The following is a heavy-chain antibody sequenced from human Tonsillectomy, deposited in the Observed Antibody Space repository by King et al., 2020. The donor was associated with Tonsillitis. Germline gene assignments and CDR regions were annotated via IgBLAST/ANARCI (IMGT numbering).Heavy chain of an antibody. D-gene: IGHD1-26*01. V-gene: IGHV3-23*04. J-gene: IGHJ4*02. Sequence: VQLVESGGGLVQPGGSLRLSCAASGFTFSSYAMSWVRQAPGKGLEWVSAISNTVDSTFYADSVKGRFTISRDNSKNTLYLQMDSLRAEDTPVYFCARDYPEWELTYYFDYWGQGTLVTVSS. CDR2: ISNTVDST. CDR3: ARDYPEWELTYYFDY. CDR1: GFTFSSYA.